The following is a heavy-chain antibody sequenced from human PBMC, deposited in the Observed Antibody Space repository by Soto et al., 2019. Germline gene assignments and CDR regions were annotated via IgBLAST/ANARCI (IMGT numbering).Heavy chain of an antibody. D-gene: IGHD1-26*01. J-gene: IGHJ6*02. CDR3: ANDEGGWASDHYYYGMEV. CDR1: GFTFDDYA. V-gene: IGHV3-43D*04. CDR2: ISWYVGST. Sequence: PWGSLRLSCAASGFTFDDYAMHWVRQDPGKGLEWVSLISWYVGSTYYADSVKGRFTISRDNSKNSLYLQMNSLRAEDTALYYCANDEGGWASDHYYYGMEVWGQGTTVTVS.